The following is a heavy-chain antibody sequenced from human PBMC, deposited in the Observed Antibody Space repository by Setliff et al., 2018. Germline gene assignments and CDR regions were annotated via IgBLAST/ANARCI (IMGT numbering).Heavy chain of an antibody. Sequence: FTFSDYYMTWIRQAPGKGLEWVSYISRGGNTIYYADSVKGRFTISRDNSKNTLYLQMNSLRAEDTAVYYCAKGDGYYDFWSGYHDAFDIWGQGTMVTVSS. CDR1: FTFSDYY. CDR2: ISRGGNTI. D-gene: IGHD3-3*01. J-gene: IGHJ3*02. CDR3: AKGDGYYDFWSGYHDAFDI. V-gene: IGHV3-11*04.